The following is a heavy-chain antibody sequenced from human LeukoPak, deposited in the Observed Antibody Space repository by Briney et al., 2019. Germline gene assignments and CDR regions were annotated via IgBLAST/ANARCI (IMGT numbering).Heavy chain of an antibody. V-gene: IGHV4-59*01. J-gene: IGHJ6*04. CDR2: IYYSGST. CDR3: ARSGNYYGSGSYYNYYYGMDV. Sequence: SETLSLTCTVSGGSISSYYWSWIRQPPGKGLEWTGYIYYSGSTNYNPSLKSRVTISVDTSKNQFSLKLSSVTAADTAVYYCARSGNYYGSGSYYNYYYGMDVWGKGTTVTVSS. CDR1: GGSISSYY. D-gene: IGHD3-10*01.